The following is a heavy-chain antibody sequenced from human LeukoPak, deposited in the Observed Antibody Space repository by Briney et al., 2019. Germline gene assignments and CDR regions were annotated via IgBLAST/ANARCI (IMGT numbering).Heavy chain of an antibody. CDR3: AKTTLGGGAYFDY. CDR1: GFTFDDYA. V-gene: IGHV3-9*01. J-gene: IGHJ4*02. CDR2: ISWNSGSI. Sequence: GRSLRLSCAASGFTFDDYAMHWVRQAPGKGLEWVSGISWNSGSIGYADSVKGRFTISRDNAKNSLYLQMNSLRAEDTALYYCAKTTLGGGAYFDYWGQGTLVTVSS. D-gene: IGHD3-16*01.